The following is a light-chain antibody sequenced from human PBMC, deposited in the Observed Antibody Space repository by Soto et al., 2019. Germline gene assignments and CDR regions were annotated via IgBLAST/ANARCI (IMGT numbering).Light chain of an antibody. CDR1: QTINRW. CDR3: LQYNHYPLT. J-gene: IGKJ4*01. Sequence: DIQMTQSLSTLSASVGDRVTLTCRASQTINRWLAWYQQRPGKGPKLLIHQASSLEGGVPSRFSGSGSGTEFTLTISSLQPDDFATYFCLQYNHYPLTFGGGTKVEIK. CDR2: QAS. V-gene: IGKV1-5*03.